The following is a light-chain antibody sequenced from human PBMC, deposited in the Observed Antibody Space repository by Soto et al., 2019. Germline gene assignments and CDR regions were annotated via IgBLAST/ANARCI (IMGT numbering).Light chain of an antibody. J-gene: IGKJ1*01. CDR1: QIVSSTY. CDR3: HHYGSSTGT. CDR2: STS. V-gene: IGKV3-20*01. Sequence: DIVLTLSPGTLSLSPGERVTLSCRASQIVSSTYLAWYQQKPGQAPRLLIYSTSSRATGIPDRFSGSVSGTDFTLTISRLEPEDFALYYCHHYGSSTGTFGQGTRVDIK.